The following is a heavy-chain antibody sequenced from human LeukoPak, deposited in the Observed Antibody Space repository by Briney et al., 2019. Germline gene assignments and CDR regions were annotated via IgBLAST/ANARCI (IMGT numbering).Heavy chain of an antibody. J-gene: IGHJ4*02. CDR3: ARALTTLTYEGY. CDR2: MSGSGGST. Sequence: PGGSLRLSCAASGFTFSSYAMSWVRQAPGKGLEWVSTMSGSGGSTYYTDSVKGRFTISRDNSKNTLYLQMNSLRAEDTAVYYCARALTTLTYEGYWGQGTLVTVSS. V-gene: IGHV3-23*01. CDR1: GFTFSSYA. D-gene: IGHD1-1*01.